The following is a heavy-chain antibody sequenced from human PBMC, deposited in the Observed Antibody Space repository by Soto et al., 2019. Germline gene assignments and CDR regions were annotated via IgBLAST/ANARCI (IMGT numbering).Heavy chain of an antibody. Sequence: GGSLRLSCAASGFTFNNYSMNWVRQAPGKGLEWVSYISSSSTIYSADSVKGRFTISRDNSKNTLYLQMNSLRPEDTAVYYCAREWSLSVAAPGNWGQGTLVTVSS. J-gene: IGHJ4*02. CDR3: AREWSLSVAAPGN. CDR1: GFTFNNYS. V-gene: IGHV3-48*01. CDR2: ISSSSTI. D-gene: IGHD6-19*01.